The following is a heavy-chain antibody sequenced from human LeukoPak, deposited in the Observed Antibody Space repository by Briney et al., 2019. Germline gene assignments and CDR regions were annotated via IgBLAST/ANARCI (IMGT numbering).Heavy chain of an antibody. CDR3: ARLTWDLPPGGLYYNYYIDV. CDR2: ISHSGGA. Sequence: PSETLSLTCAVYGGSLSSYYWTWVRQPPGKGLEWIGEISHSGGANYSPSLKSRVTISLDTSKNQFSLRLTSVTAADTAVYYCARLTWDLPPGGLYYNYYIDVWDKGATVTVSS. V-gene: IGHV4-34*01. CDR1: GGSLSSYY. D-gene: IGHD1-26*01. J-gene: IGHJ6*03.